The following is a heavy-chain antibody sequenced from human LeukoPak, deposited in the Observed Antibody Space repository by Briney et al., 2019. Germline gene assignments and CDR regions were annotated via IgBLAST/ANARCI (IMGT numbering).Heavy chain of an antibody. J-gene: IGHJ4*02. D-gene: IGHD1-26*01. CDR2: ISAYNGNT. CDR1: GGTFSSYA. CDR3: ARDWFGKVGANEFVDY. Sequence: GASVKVSCKASGGTFSSYAISWVRQAPGQGLEWMGWISAYNGNTNYAQKLQGRVTMTTDTSTSTAYMELRSLRSDDTAVYYCARDWFGKVGANEFVDYWGQGTLVTVSS. V-gene: IGHV1-18*01.